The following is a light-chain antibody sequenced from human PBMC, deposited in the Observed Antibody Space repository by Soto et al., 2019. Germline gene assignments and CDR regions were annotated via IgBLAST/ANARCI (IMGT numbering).Light chain of an antibody. CDR3: QQYGSSPPSST. V-gene: IGKV3-20*01. Sequence: VWAQSRATLSLSPGERATLSCRAIQVVSSYLAWYQQKPGQAPRLLIYGASTRATGIPARFSGSGSGTDFTLTISRLEPEDFAVYYCQQYGSSPPSSTFGQGTRLEIK. CDR1: QVVSSY. J-gene: IGKJ5*01. CDR2: GAS.